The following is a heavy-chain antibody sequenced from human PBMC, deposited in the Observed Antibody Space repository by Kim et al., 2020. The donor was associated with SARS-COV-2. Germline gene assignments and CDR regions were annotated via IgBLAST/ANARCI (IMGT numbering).Heavy chain of an antibody. D-gene: IGHD1-7*01. V-gene: IGHV1-3*01. CDR2: TNAGNGNT. J-gene: IGHJ6*02. Sequence: ASVKVSCKASGYTFTSYAMHWVRQAPGQRLEWMGWTNAGNGNTKYSQKFQCRVTITRYTSASTAYMELSSPRSEDTAVYYCASDRITGTTAYYYYGMDVWGQGTPVTVSS. CDR1: GYTFTSYA. CDR3: ASDRITGTTAYYYYGMDV.